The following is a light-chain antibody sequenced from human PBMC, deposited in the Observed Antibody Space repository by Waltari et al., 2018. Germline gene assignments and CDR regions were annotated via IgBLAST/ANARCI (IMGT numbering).Light chain of an antibody. V-gene: IGKV1-8*01. CDR2: AAS. CDR1: QHVSGY. Sequence: TCRASQHVSGYLAWYQQKPGQAPRLLIYAASTLQTGVPSRFSGSGSGTDFTLIISCLQAEDFAIYFCQQYYSDPLTFGGGTKVEIK. CDR3: QQYYSDPLT. J-gene: IGKJ4*01.